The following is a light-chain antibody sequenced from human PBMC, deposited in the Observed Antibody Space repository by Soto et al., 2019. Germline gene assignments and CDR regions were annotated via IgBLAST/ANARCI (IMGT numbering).Light chain of an antibody. V-gene: IGKV1-8*01. J-gene: IGKJ1*01. CDR3: QQYNSYPGA. CDR2: DAS. CDR1: QGISSY. Sequence: AIRMTQSPSSLSASTGDRVTITCRASQGISSYLAWYQQKPGKAPKLLIYDASSLESGVPSRFSGSGSGTEFTLTISSLQPDDFATYYCQQYNSYPGAFGQGTKVEIK.